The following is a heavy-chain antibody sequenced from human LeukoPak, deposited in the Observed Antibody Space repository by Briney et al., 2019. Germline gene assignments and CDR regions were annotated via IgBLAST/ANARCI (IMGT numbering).Heavy chain of an antibody. J-gene: IGHJ3*02. D-gene: IGHD3-22*01. CDR1: GFTFSSYA. Sequence: GGSLRLSCAASGFTFSSYAMSWVRQAPGKGLEWVSAISGSGGSSYYADSVKGRFTISRDNSKNTLYLQMNSLRAEDTAVYYCAKGSDSSGYYGDDAFDIWGQGTMVTVSS. CDR2: ISGSGGSS. CDR3: AKGSDSSGYYGDDAFDI. V-gene: IGHV3-23*01.